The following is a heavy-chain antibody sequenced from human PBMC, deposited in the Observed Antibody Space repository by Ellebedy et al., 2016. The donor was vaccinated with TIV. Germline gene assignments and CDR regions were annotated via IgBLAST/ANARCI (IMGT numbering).Heavy chain of an antibody. V-gene: IGHV4-34*01. CDR3: ARSGTYARSSLFDY. J-gene: IGHJ4*02. CDR2: IDHRGTT. D-gene: IGHD1-26*01. CDR1: GGSFTSYY. Sequence: MPSETLSLTCAVYGGSFTSYYWSWIRQSPGKGLEWVGEIDHRGTTTYNPALESRVIISFDTSKNQFSLKVRSVTAADTGIYYCARSGTYARSSLFDYWGQGNLVTVSS.